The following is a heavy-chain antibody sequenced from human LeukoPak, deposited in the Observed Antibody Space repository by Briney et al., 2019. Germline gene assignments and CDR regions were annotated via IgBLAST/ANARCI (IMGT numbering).Heavy chain of an antibody. CDR3: ARQWFGEFPDKTFDY. V-gene: IGHV1-18*01. J-gene: IGHJ4*02. D-gene: IGHD3-10*01. Sequence: GASVKVSCKASGYTFTSYGISWVRQAPGQGLEWMGWISAYNGNTNYAQKLQGRVTMTTDTSTSTAYMELRSLRSDDTAVYYCARQWFGEFPDKTFDYWGQGTLVTVSS. CDR2: ISAYNGNT. CDR1: GYTFTSYG.